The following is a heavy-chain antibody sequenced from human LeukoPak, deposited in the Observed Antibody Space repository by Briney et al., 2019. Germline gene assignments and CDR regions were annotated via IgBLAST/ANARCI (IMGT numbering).Heavy chain of an antibody. Sequence: GGSLRLSCAASGFTVSSNYMSWVRQAPGKGLEWVSVIYSGGSTYYADSAKGRFTISRDNSKNTLYLQMNSLRAEDTAVYYCARGPYCSGGSRYSTNAFDIWGQGTMVTVSS. J-gene: IGHJ3*02. D-gene: IGHD2-15*01. V-gene: IGHV3-53*01. CDR3: ARGPYCSGGSRYSTNAFDI. CDR2: IYSGGST. CDR1: GFTVSSNY.